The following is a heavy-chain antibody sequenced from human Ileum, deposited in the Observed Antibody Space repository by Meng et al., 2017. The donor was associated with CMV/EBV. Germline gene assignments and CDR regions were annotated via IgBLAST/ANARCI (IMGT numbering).Heavy chain of an antibody. CDR2: IYYSGSA. Sequence: SETLSLTCTVSGDSHRDHYGSWIRQPPGKGLEWMGYIYYSGSATYSPSLKSRITISVDTSKNQFSLNLRSVTPADTAMYFRARGLGHSSNNAHDSWGQGTLVTVSS. CDR1: GDSHRDHY. D-gene: IGHD1/OR15-1a*01. V-gene: IGHV4-59*11. J-gene: IGHJ4*02. CDR3: ARGLGHSSNNAHDS.